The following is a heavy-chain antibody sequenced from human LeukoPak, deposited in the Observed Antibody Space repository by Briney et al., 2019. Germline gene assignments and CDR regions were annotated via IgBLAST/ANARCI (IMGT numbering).Heavy chain of an antibody. J-gene: IGHJ5*02. Sequence: KPSETLSLTCTVSGGSISSYYWSWIRQPPGKGLEWIGYVYYSGGTNYNPSLKSRVYISVDTSNNQFSLKLRSVTAADTAVYYCVRAAGSSSWSTWGQGALVTVSS. V-gene: IGHV4-59*01. CDR2: VYYSGGT. CDR3: VRAAGSSSWST. D-gene: IGHD6-13*01. CDR1: GGSISSYY.